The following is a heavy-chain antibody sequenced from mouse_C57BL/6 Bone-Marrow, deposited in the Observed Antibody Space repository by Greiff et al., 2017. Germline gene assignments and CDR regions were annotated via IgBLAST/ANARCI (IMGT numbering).Heavy chain of an antibody. D-gene: IGHD2-5*01. J-gene: IGHJ1*03. Sequence: QVQLKQPGAELVKPGASVKMSCKASGYTFTSYWITWVKQRPGQGLEWIGDIDPGSGSTNYNEKFKSKATLTVETASSTAYMQLSSLTAEDSAVYYCARPYYSNYWYVEVWGTGTTGTVSS. V-gene: IGHV1-55*01. CDR2: IDPGSGST. CDR3: ARPYYSNYWYVEV. CDR1: GYTFTSYW.